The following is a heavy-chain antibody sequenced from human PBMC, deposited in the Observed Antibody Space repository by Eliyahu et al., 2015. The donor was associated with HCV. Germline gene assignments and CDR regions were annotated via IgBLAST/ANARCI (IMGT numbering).Heavy chain of an antibody. J-gene: IGHJ4*02. CDR3: AHVPWGLIAVAGIYFDY. CDR1: GFSLSTSGVG. V-gene: IGHV2-5*02. Sequence: QITLKESGPTLVKPTQTLTLTCTFSGFSLSTSGVGVGWIRQPPGKALEWLGLIYWDDDKRYSPSLKIRLTITKDTSKNQVVLTMTNMDPVDTATYYCAHVPWGLIAVAGIYFDYWGQGTLVTVSS. D-gene: IGHD6-19*01. CDR2: IYWDDDK.